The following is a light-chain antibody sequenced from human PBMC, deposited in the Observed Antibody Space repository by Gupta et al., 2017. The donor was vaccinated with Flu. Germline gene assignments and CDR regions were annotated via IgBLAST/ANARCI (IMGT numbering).Light chain of an antibody. CDR3: QAAEDSLSSKV. J-gene: IGLJ2*01. CDR1: EMARKY. CDR2: RNS. V-gene: IGLV3-25*01. Sequence: TVWCSGTGAEMARKYAYWYQQQPGQAPILVIYRNSQRPSGIPDRFSGSRSGTTVTLTISGVQAEDEAEYYCQAAEDSLSSKVFGGGTKLTVL.